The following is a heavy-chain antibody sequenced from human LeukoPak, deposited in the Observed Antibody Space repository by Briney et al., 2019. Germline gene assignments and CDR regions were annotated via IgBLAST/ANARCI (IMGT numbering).Heavy chain of an antibody. J-gene: IGHJ4*02. CDR2: IYSGGST. D-gene: IGHD3-22*01. CDR1: GLSVSSNF. V-gene: IGHV3-53*01. Sequence: GGSLRLSCAATGLSVSSNFMSWVRQAPGKGLEWVSVIYSGGSTYYADSVKGRFTISRDNSKNTLYLQMNSLRAEDTAVYYCARGGGSSGYYANDYWGQGTLVTVSS. CDR3: ARGGGSSGYYANDY.